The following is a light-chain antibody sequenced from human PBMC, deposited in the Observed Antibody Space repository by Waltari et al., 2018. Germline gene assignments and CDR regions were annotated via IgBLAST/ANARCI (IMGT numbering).Light chain of an antibody. CDR2: GAS. J-gene: IGKJ1*01. CDR1: QSVSRT. V-gene: IGKV3-20*01. CDR3: QHYVRLPAT. Sequence: DIVLTQSPGTPSLSAWESATLSCRASQSVSRTLAWYQQKPGQAPKLLIYGASIRATGIPDRFTGSGSGTDFSLTISSLEPEDFAIYCCQHYVRLPATFGQGTKVEIK.